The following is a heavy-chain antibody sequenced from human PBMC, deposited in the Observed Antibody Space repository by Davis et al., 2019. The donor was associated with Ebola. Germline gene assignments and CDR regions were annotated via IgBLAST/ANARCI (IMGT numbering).Heavy chain of an antibody. CDR2: IYWDDNK. CDR1: GFSLTTSGVG. V-gene: IGHV2-5*02. D-gene: IGHD5-12*01. Sequence: SGPTLVKPTQTLTLTCTFSGFSLTTSGVGVGWIRQPPGKALEWLALIYWDDNKRYSPSLNNRLIITKDTSKNQVVLTMTNMNPVDTATYYCANSLGSHMATAIPLDYWGPGTLVTVSS. CDR3: ANSLGSHMATAIPLDY. J-gene: IGHJ4*02.